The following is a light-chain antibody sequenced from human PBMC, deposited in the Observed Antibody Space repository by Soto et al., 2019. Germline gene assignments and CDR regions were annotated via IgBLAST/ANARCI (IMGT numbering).Light chain of an antibody. J-gene: IGLJ2*01. CDR3: SSYISSSTLV. V-gene: IGLV2-18*02. Sequence: QSVLTQPPSVSGSPGQSVTISCTGTSSDVGSYNRVSWYQQPPGTAPKLMIYEVSNRPSGVPDRFSGSKSGNTASLTISGLQAEDEADYYCSSYISSSTLVFGGGTKLTVL. CDR2: EVS. CDR1: SSDVGSYNR.